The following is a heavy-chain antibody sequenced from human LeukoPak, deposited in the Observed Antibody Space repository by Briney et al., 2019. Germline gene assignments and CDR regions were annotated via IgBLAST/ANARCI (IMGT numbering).Heavy chain of an antibody. CDR3: ARGERSSAKGYYFDY. Sequence: PSETLSLTCAVYGGSFSGYYWSWIRQPPGKGLEWIGEINHSGSTNYNPSLKSRVTISVDTSKNQFSLKLSSVTAADTAVYYCARGERSSAKGYYFDYWGQGTLVTVSS. J-gene: IGHJ4*02. CDR2: INHSGST. V-gene: IGHV4-34*01. D-gene: IGHD6-19*01. CDR1: GGSFSGYY.